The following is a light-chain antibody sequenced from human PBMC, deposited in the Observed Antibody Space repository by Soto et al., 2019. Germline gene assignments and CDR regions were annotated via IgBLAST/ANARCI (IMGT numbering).Light chain of an antibody. J-gene: IGKJ2*01. CDR1: QSLLYSNGKTY. Sequence: DVVMTQSPLSLPVTLGQPASISCRSSQSLLYSNGKTYFNWFQQRPGQSPRRLIYEVSNRGSGVPDRFSGGRSGTDFTLKISRVEAEDFGVYYWMPGTHWRYTCGQGTKLVIK. CDR2: EVS. V-gene: IGKV2-30*01. CDR3: MPGTHWRYT.